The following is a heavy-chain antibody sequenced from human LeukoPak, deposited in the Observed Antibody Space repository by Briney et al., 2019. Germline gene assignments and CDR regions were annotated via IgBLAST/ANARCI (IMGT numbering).Heavy chain of an antibody. CDR1: GGSFSGYY. J-gene: IGHJ3*02. CDR3: ARGPHYDILTGYYNDAFIS. V-gene: IGHV4-34*01. Sequence: PSETLSLTCAVYGGSFSGYYWSWIRQPPGKGLEWIGEINHSGSTNYNPSLKSRVTISVDTSKNQFSLKLSSVTAADTAVYYCARGPHYDILTGYYNDAFISGAKGQWSPSLQ. D-gene: IGHD3-9*01. CDR2: INHSGST.